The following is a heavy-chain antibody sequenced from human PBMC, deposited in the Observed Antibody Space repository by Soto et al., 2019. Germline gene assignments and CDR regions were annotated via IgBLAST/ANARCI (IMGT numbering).Heavy chain of an antibody. J-gene: IGHJ4*02. D-gene: IGHD2-15*01. CDR2: IIPILGIA. Sequence: QVQLVQSGAEVKKPGSSVKVSCKASGGTFSSYTISWVRQAPGQGLEWMGRIIPILGIANYAQKFQGRVTITADKSTSTAYMELSSLRSEYTAVYYCARAGYCSGGSCFDWGQGTLVTVSS. CDR3: ARAGYCSGGSCFD. CDR1: GGTFSSYT. V-gene: IGHV1-69*02.